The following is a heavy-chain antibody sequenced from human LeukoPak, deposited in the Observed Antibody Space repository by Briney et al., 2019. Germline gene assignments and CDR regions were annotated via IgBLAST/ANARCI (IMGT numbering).Heavy chain of an antibody. V-gene: IGHV3-30*02. D-gene: IGHD4-23*01. CDR3: AKSYDYGGNSPSFDY. CDR1: GFTFSSYG. CDR2: IRYDGSIK. Sequence: GGSLRLSCAASGFTFSSYGMHWVRQAPGKGLEWVAFIRYDGSIKYYADAVKGRFTISRDNSKNTLYLQMNSLRAEDTAVYYCAKSYDYGGNSPSFDYWGQGTLVTVSS. J-gene: IGHJ4*02.